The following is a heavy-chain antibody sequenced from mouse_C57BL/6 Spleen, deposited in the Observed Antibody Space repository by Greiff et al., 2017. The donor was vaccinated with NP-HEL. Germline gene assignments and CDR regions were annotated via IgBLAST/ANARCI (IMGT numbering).Heavy chain of an antibody. CDR2: IDPSDSYT. J-gene: IGHJ4*01. Sequence: QLQQPGAELVKPGASVKLSCKASGYTFTSYWMQWVKQRPGQGLEWIGEIDPSDSYTNYNQKFKGKATLTVDTSSSTAYMQLSSLTSEDSAVYYCARTFPLYAMDYWGQGTSVTVSS. CDR1: GYTFTSYW. CDR3: ARTFPLYAMDY. V-gene: IGHV1-50*01.